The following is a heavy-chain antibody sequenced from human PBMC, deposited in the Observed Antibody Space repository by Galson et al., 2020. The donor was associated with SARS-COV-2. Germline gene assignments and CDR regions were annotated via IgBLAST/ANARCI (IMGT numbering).Heavy chain of an antibody. V-gene: IGHV1-58*01. D-gene: IGHD4-17*01. J-gene: IGHJ4*02. CDR1: GFTFTSSA. CDR3: AALWAGMTTGGGY. CDR2: VVIGTGNT. Sequence: SVKVSCKASGFTFTSSAVQWVRQARGQRLEWIGWVVIGTGNTNYAQKLQERVNITRDMSTNTAYMELSSLRSEDTAVYYCAALWAGMTTGGGYWGQGTLVTVSS.